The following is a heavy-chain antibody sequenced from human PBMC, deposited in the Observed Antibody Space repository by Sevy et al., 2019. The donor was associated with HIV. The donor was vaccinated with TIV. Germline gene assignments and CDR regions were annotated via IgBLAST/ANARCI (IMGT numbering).Heavy chain of an antibody. CDR2: IYYNGHI. CDR1: GGPITSLY. D-gene: IGHD1-26*01. J-gene: IGHJ4*02. V-gene: IGHV4-59*08. Sequence: SETLSLTCTVSGGPITSLYWNWIRQPPGKGLEWIANIYYNGHINYNPSLKSRVTLSLDTSKNQFSLRLSSVTAADTAMYYCAGENAWGRGHSWGQGTLVTVSS. CDR3: AGENAWGRGHS.